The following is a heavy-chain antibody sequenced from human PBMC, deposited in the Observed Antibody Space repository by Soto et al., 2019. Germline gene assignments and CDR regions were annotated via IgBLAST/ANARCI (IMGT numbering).Heavy chain of an antibody. V-gene: IGHV1-58*01. CDR1: GFTFGSSA. CDR2: IVVASGYS. Sequence: LVQSGPDVKKPGTSVKVSCKTSGFTFGSSAVQWLRQVRGQRLEWIGWIVVASGYSNVAQKFQDRVSLTRDLATNTAFMELSSLTSEDSAMYYCAADVICGAGDFDHWGQGTMVSVSS. J-gene: IGHJ4*02. CDR3: AADVICGAGDFDH. D-gene: IGHD6-19*01.